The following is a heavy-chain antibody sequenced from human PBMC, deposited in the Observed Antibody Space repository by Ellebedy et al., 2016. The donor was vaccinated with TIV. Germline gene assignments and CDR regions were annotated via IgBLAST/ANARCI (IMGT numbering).Heavy chain of an antibody. V-gene: IGHV3-21*04. CDR3: AKDPGGLTTMTTPD. Sequence: GGSLRLSXAASRFTFSYAWMNWIRLAPGKGPEWVSFISKSGDYTSYADSVKGRFTISRDNSKNTLYLQMNSLRAEDTAVYYCAKDPGGLTTMTTPDWGQGTLVTVSS. J-gene: IGHJ4*02. CDR1: RFTFSYAW. D-gene: IGHD4-17*01. CDR2: ISKSGDYT.